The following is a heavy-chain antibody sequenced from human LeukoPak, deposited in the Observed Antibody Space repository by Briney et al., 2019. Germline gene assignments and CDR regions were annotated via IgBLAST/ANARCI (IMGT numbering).Heavy chain of an antibody. J-gene: IGHJ4*02. CDR3: ARAKYDYVWGSYPFDY. V-gene: IGHV4-59*01. CDR2: IYYSGST. D-gene: IGHD3-16*02. Sequence: PSETLSLTCTVSGGSISSYYWSWIRQPPGKGLEWIGYIYYSGSTNYNPSLKSRVTISVDTSKSQFSLKLSSVTAADTAVYYCARAKYDYVWGSYPFDYWGQGTLVTVSS. CDR1: GGSISSYY.